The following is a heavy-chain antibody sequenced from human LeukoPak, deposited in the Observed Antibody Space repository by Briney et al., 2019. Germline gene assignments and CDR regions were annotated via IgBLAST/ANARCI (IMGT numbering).Heavy chain of an antibody. J-gene: IGHJ4*02. D-gene: IGHD3-10*01. CDR1: GGTFSSYA. V-gene: IGHV1-18*01. CDR2: ISPYNGNT. CDR3: ARHYYGSGTYYHFDS. Sequence: VASVKVSCKASGGTFSSYAISWVRQAPGQGLEWMAWISPYNGNTNYAQKLQGRVTLTTDTSTSTAYMELRSLRSDDTAVYYCARHYYGSGTYYHFDSWGQGTLVTVSS.